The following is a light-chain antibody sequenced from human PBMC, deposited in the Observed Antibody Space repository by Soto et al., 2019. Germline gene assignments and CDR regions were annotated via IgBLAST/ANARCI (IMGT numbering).Light chain of an antibody. J-gene: IGKJ1*01. V-gene: IGKV4-1*01. CDR1: QSVLHSSNKQNY. CDR2: WAS. CDR3: QQFYKSPLT. Sequence: DIVMTQSPDSLAVSLGERATINCKSSQSVLHSSNKQNYLAWYQQKPGQPPKLLIYWASTRKPGVPDRFSGSGSGTDFTLTISSLQAEDVAVYHCQQFYKSPLTFGQGTKVEIK.